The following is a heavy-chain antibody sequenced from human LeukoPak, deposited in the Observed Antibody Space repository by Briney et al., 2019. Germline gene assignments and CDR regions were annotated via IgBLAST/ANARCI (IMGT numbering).Heavy chain of an antibody. CDR2: ISGSGGST. D-gene: IGHD5-24*01. Sequence: PGGSLRLSCAASGFTVSSNYMNWVRQAPGKGLEWVSAISGSGGSTYYAASVEGRITISRDNSKNTLYLQMNSLRAEDTAVYNCAKDPLTIPPILFDPWGQGTLVTVSS. V-gene: IGHV3-23*01. J-gene: IGHJ5*02. CDR3: AKDPLTIPPILFDP. CDR1: GFTVSSNY.